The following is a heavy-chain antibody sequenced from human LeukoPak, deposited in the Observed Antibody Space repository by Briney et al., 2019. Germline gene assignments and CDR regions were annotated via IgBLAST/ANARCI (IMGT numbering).Heavy chain of an antibody. CDR1: GGSVSSGYY. CDR3: ASRYCSGGSCYSDWFDP. J-gene: IGHJ5*02. CDR2: IYHSGST. V-gene: IGHV4-38-2*02. D-gene: IGHD2-15*01. Sequence: SETLSLTCTVSGGSVSSGYYWGWIRQPPGKGLEWIGSIYHSGSTYYNPSLKSRVTISVDTSKNQFSLKLSSVTAADTAVYYCASRYCSGGSCYSDWFDPWGQGTLVTVSS.